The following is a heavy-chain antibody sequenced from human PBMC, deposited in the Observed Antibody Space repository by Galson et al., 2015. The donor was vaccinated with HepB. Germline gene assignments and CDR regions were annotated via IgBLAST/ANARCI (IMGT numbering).Heavy chain of an antibody. D-gene: IGHD3-3*01. CDR3: AHSQYDFWSGYHNYFDY. J-gene: IGHJ4*02. V-gene: IGHV2-5*02. Sequence: PALVKPTQTLTLTCTFSGFSLSTSGVGVGWIRQPPGKALEWLALIYWDDDKRYSPSLKSRLTITKDTSKNQVVLTMTNMDPVDTATYYCAHSQYDFWSGYHNYFDYWGQGTLVTVSS. CDR1: GFSLSTSGVG. CDR2: IYWDDDK.